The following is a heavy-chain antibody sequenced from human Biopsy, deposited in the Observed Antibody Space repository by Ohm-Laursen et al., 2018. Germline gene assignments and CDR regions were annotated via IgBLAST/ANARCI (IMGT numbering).Heavy chain of an antibody. CDR2: IWYDGSNK. V-gene: IGHV3-33*08. J-gene: IGHJ4*02. CDR3: ARDSTINTVTTADY. D-gene: IGHD4-11*01. CDR1: GFTFSASA. Sequence: SLRLSCAASGFTFSASAVHWVRQAPGKGLEWLAVIWYDGSNKYYGDSVQGRFTISRDNSKNTVYLQVNSLRAEDAAIYYCARDSTINTVTTADYWGQGTLVAVSS.